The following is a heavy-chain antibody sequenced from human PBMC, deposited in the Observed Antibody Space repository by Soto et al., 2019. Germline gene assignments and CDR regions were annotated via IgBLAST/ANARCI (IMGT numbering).Heavy chain of an antibody. J-gene: IGHJ4*02. Sequence: GGSLRVSCAASGCTFISCAMGWVRQAPGKGLEWVSGISWNSETIDYADSVKGRFTISRDNAKSSLFLQMNSLRPDDTALYYCAKDMKWGGMTTIHYFDSWGQGTLVTVS. CDR3: AKDMKWGGMTTIHYFDS. V-gene: IGHV3-9*01. CDR2: ISWNSETI. CDR1: GCTFISCA. D-gene: IGHD4-17*01.